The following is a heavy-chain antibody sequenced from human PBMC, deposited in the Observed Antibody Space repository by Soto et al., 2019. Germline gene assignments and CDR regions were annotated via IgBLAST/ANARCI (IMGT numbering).Heavy chain of an antibody. J-gene: IGHJ6*02. V-gene: IGHV1-69*13. CDR3: ARGDATKIVVTTYYAMDV. Sequence: XVKVSCKASGGSLSNYGISWVRHAPGQGLEWMGGIIPVFGTANYAQKFQGRVTITADESTSIVYMDVTSLRSEDTDVYYCARGDATKIVVTTYYAMDVWGQGTTVTVSS. CDR2: IIPVFGTA. D-gene: IGHD3-9*01. CDR1: GGSLSNYG.